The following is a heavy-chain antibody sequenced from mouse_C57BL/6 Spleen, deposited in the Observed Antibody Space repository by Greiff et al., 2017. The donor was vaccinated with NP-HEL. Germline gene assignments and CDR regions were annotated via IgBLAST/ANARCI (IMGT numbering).Heavy chain of an antibody. V-gene: IGHV1-53*01. Sequence: QVQLQQPGTELVKPGASVKLSCKASGYTFTSYWMHWVKQRPGQGLEWIGNINPSNGGTNYNEKFKSKATLTVDKSSSTAYMQLSSLTSEDSAVYDCARSRGDYDPYAMDDWGQGTSVTVSS. J-gene: IGHJ4*01. CDR3: ARSRGDYDPYAMDD. CDR2: INPSNGGT. D-gene: IGHD2-4*01. CDR1: GYTFTSYW.